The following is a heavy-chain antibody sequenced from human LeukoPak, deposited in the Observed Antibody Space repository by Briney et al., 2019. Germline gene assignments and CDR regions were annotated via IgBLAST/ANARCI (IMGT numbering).Heavy chain of an antibody. CDR2: IYYSGST. V-gene: IGHV4-59*08. CDR3: ARHTAEKYNWFDR. J-gene: IGHJ5*02. Sequence: SETLSLTCTVSGGSISNYYWSWIRQPPGKGLEWIGYIYYSGSTNYNPSLKTRVTISVDTSKNQFSLKMSSVTAADTAVYYCARHTAEKYNWFDRWGQGTLVTVSS. D-gene: IGHD5-24*01. CDR1: GGSISNYY.